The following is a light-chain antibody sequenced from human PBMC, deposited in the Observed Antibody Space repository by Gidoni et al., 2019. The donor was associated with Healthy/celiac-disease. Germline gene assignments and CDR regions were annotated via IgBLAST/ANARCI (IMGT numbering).Light chain of an antibody. V-gene: IGKV4-1*01. CDR1: QSVLYNSNNKNY. J-gene: IGKJ4*01. CDR3: QQYYSIPLLT. CDR2: WAS. Sequence: DIVMTQSPDSLAVSLGERATINCKSSQSVLYNSNNKNYLAWYQQKPGQPPKLLISWASTRESGVPDRFSGSGSGTDFTLTISSLQAEDVAVYYCQQYYSIPLLTFGGGTKVEIK.